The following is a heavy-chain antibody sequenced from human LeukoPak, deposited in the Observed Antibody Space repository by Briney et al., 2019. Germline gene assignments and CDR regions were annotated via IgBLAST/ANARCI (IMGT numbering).Heavy chain of an antibody. Sequence: SETLSLTCTVSGGSISSGSYYWRWIRQPAGKGLEWIGRIYTSGSTYYNPSLKSRITISVDTSKNQFSLKLSSVTAADTAVYYCAAGWLQLPHYFDYWGQGSLVTVSS. D-gene: IGHD5-24*01. CDR1: GGSISSGSYY. CDR2: IYTSGST. J-gene: IGHJ4*02. V-gene: IGHV4-61*02. CDR3: AAGWLQLPHYFDY.